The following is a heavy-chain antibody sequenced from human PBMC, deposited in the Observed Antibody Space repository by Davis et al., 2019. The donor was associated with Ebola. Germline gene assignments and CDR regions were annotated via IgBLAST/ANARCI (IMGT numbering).Heavy chain of an antibody. D-gene: IGHD1-26*01. CDR2: FYPGDSDI. J-gene: IGHJ2*01. CDR1: GYSSTAYW. Sequence: PGGSLRLSCKGSGYSSTAYWIGCVRQMPGKGLEWMGTFYPGDSDIRYSPSFQGQVTISADKSTTTAYLQWSSLKASDSAMYYCVIRSRWYGHFDLWGRGTLVTVSA. CDR3: VIRSRWYGHFDL. V-gene: IGHV5-51*01.